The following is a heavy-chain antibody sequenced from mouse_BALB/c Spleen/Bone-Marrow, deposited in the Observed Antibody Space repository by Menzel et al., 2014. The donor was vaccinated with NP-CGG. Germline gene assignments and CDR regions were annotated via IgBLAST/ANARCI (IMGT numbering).Heavy chain of an antibody. J-gene: IGHJ3*01. CDR2: IDPANGNT. D-gene: IGHD1-1*01. Sequence: VQLQQSGAELVKPGASVKLSCTASGFNIKDTYMHWVKQRPEQGLEWIGRIDPANGNTKYDPKFQGKATITADTSSNTAYLQLSSLTSEDTAVYYCAPYYYGSSLFAYWGQGTRVTVSA. V-gene: IGHV14-3*02. CDR3: APYYYGSSLFAY. CDR1: GFNIKDTY.